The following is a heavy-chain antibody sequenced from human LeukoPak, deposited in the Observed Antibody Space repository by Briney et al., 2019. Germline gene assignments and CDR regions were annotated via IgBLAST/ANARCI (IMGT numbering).Heavy chain of an antibody. J-gene: IGHJ3*02. Sequence: GRSLRLSCAASGFTFDDYAMHWVRQAPGKGLEWVSGISWNSGSIGYADSVKGRFTISRDNAKNSLYLQMNSLRAEDMALYYCAKDKRRGLPAVIRGDAFDIWGQGTMVTVSS. D-gene: IGHD2-2*01. V-gene: IGHV3-9*03. CDR2: ISWNSGSI. CDR3: AKDKRRGLPAVIRGDAFDI. CDR1: GFTFDDYA.